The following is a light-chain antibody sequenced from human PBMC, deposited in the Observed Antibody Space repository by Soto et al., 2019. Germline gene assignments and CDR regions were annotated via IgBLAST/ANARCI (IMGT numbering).Light chain of an antibody. V-gene: IGKV3-20*01. CDR1: QSVSSSF. CDR3: QQYGSSRTWT. CDR2: GAS. Sequence: EIVLTQSPGTLSLSPGERATLSCRAIQSVSSSFLAWYQQKPDQAPRLLIYGASSRATGIPDRFSGSGSGTDFTLTISRLEPEDFAVYYCQQYGSSRTWTFGQGTKVDIK. J-gene: IGKJ1*01.